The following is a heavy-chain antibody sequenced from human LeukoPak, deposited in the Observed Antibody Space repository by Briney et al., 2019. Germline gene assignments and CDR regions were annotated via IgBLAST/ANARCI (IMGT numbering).Heavy chain of an antibody. CDR1: GYIFTGYY. J-gene: IGHJ5*02. D-gene: IGHD2-21*01. CDR3: ARAAYDSNWFDP. V-gene: IGHV1-2*02. CDR2: SNPNSGGT. Sequence: ASVKVSCKASGYIFTGYYMHWVRQAPGQGLEWMGWSNPNSGGTNYAQKFQGRVTMTRDTSISTAYMELSRLRSDDTAVYYCARAAYDSNWFDPWGQGTLVTVSS.